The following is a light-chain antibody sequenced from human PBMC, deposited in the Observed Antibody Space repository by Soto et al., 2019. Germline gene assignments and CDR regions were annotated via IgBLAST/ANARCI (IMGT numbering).Light chain of an antibody. CDR1: QSISSY. CDR3: QQSYNTPLA. V-gene: IGKV1-39*01. CDR2: AAS. J-gene: IGKJ1*01. Sequence: DIQMTQSPSSLSASVGDRVTITCRASQSISSYLNWYQQKPGKAPKLLIYAASSLQSGVPSRFSGSGSGTDFTLTISSLQPEDFATYYCQQSYNTPLAFGQGTKVDNK.